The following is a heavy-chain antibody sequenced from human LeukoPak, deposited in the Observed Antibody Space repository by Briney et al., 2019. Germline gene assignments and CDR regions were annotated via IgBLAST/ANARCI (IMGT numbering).Heavy chain of an antibody. D-gene: IGHD6-6*01. CDR1: GFTFGDYA. CDR3: ARDKGTSYLSSFDY. V-gene: IGHV3-49*04. J-gene: IGHJ4*02. CDR2: IRSKVYGGTP. Sequence: GGSLRLSCTASGFTFGDYAMTWVRQAPGKGLEWVGFIRSKVYGGTPEYAASVKGRFTISRDDSKGIAYLQMNSLRAADTAVYYCARDKGTSYLSSFDYWGQGTLVTVS.